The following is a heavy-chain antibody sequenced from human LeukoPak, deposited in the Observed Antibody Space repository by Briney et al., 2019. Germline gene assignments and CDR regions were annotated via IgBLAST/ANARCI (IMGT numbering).Heavy chain of an antibody. J-gene: IGHJ5*02. Sequence: ASVKVSCKASGFTFTSYDINWVRQATGQGLEWMGWVNPNSGNTGYAQKFRCRVTMTSDISISTFYMELNSLRSEDTAVYYCAREVGVIPAAIDWFDLWGQGTLVTVSS. V-gene: IGHV1-8*01. CDR2: VNPNSGNT. CDR3: AREVGVIPAAIDWFDL. CDR1: GFTFTSYD. D-gene: IGHD2-2*02.